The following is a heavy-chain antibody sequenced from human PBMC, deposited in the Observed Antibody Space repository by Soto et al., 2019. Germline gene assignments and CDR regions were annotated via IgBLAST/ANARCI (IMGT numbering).Heavy chain of an antibody. CDR1: GYTLTDLS. D-gene: IGHD3-3*01. J-gene: IGHJ4*02. CDR3: ATHRSGRFLEWLPEGSLGY. Sequence: GASVKVSCKVSGYTLTDLSMQWVRQAPGKRLEWKGGFDPEDGETIYAQKFQGRVTMTEDTATDTANMELSSLRSEDTAVYYCATHRSGRFLEWLPEGSLGYWGQGTQVTVSS. CDR2: FDPEDGET. V-gene: IGHV1-24*01.